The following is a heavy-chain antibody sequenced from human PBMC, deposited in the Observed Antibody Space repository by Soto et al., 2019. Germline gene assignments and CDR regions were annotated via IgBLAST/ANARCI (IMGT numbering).Heavy chain of an antibody. CDR3: ARAAAGPLILDY. Sequence: ASLKVSCKSSGYTFTSYAMHWVRQAPGQRLEWMGWINAGNGNTKYSQKFQGRVTITRDTSASTAYMELSSLRSEDTAVYYCARAAAGPLILDYWGQGTLVTVS. CDR2: INAGNGNT. D-gene: IGHD6-13*01. J-gene: IGHJ4*02. CDR1: GYTFTSYA. V-gene: IGHV1-3*01.